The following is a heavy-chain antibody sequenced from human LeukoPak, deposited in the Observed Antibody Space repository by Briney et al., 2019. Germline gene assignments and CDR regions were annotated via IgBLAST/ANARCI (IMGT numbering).Heavy chain of an antibody. V-gene: IGHV3-7*01. CDR1: GFTFSTYW. Sequence: GGSLRLSCAASGFTFSTYWMSWVRQAPGEGLEWVANIKQDGSEKYYVDSVKGLFTISRDNAKNSLYLQMNSLRAEDTAVYYCARGSGYYLGHFDYWGQGTLVTVSS. J-gene: IGHJ4*02. CDR2: IKQDGSEK. D-gene: IGHD3-22*01. CDR3: ARGSGYYLGHFDY.